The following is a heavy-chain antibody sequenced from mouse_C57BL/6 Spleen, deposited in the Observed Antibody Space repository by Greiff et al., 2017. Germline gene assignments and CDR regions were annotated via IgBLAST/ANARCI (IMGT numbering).Heavy chain of an antibody. J-gene: IGHJ2*01. Sequence: VQLQQPGAELVKPGASVKLSCKASGYTFTSYWMHWVKQRPGQGLEWIGMIHPSSGSTNYNEKFKSKATLTVDKSSSTAYMQLSILTSEDSAVYYCARDFITTIVANFDYWGQGTTLTVSS. CDR3: ARDFITTIVANFDY. CDR2: IHPSSGST. CDR1: GYTFTSYW. V-gene: IGHV1-64*01. D-gene: IGHD1-1*01.